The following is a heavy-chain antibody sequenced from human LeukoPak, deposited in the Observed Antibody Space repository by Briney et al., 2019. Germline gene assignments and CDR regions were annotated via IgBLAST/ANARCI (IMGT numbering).Heavy chain of an antibody. V-gene: IGHV4-34*01. CDR1: GGSFSGYY. D-gene: IGHD3-22*01. CDR3: ARTYYYDSSGYYYFDY. CDR2: INQSGST. Sequence: SETLSLTCAVYGGSFSGYYWSWIRQPPGKGLEWIGEINQSGSTNYNPSLKSRVTISVDTSKNQFSLKLSSVTAADTAVYYCARTYYYDSSGYYYFDYWGQGTLVTVSS. J-gene: IGHJ4*02.